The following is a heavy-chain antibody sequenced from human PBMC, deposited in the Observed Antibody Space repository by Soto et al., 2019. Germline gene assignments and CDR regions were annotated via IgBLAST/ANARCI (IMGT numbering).Heavy chain of an antibody. CDR2: ISAYNGNT. CDR1: GYTFTSYG. J-gene: IGHJ5*02. D-gene: IGHD3-10*01. Sequence: GASVKVSCKASGYTFTSYGISWVRQAPGQGLEWMGWISAYNGNTNYAQKLQGRVIMTTDTSTSTAYMELRSLRSDDTAVYYCARDYYGSGRLNAHNWFDPWGQGTLVTVSS. V-gene: IGHV1-18*01. CDR3: ARDYYGSGRLNAHNWFDP.